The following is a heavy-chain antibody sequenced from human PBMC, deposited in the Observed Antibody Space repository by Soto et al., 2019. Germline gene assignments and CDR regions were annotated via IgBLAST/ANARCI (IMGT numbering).Heavy chain of an antibody. J-gene: IGHJ4*02. CDR2: INAGNGNT. Sequence: ASVKVSCKASGYTFKGYALHWVRQAPGQRLEWMGWINAGNGNTKYSQKFQGRVTITRDTSASTAYMELSSLRSEDTAVYYCARGRWTQTTADYYLDYWGQGTLVTVSS. D-gene: IGHD1-1*01. V-gene: IGHV1-3*01. CDR3: ARGRWTQTTADYYLDY. CDR1: GYTFKGYA.